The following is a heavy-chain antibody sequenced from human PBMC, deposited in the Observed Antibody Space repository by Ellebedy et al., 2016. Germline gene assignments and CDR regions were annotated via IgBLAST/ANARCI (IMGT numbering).Heavy chain of an antibody. V-gene: IGHV1-46*01. Sequence: ASVKVSCKASGYTLTSYYIQWVRQAPGQGLEWMGVFNPTTGSATYAQKFQGRVTMTGDTSTSTVYMELSSLRSDDTAVYYCARAHRTIGTTPWGQGTLVIVSS. CDR3: ARAHRTIGTTP. J-gene: IGHJ5*02. CDR1: GYTLTSYY. D-gene: IGHD1-1*01. CDR2: FNPTTGSA.